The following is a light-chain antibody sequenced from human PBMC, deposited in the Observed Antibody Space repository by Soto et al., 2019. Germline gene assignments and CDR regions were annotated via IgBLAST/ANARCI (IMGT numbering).Light chain of an antibody. J-gene: IGKJ2*01. Sequence: ETVLTQSPGTLSLSPGERATLSCRASQSVSSDYLAWYQQKPGQAPRLLIYRASSRAAGIPDRFSGSGSGTDFTLTISRLEPEDFAVYYCQQYGGSPPLTFGQGTKLEIK. CDR2: RAS. V-gene: IGKV3-20*01. CDR1: QSVSSDY. CDR3: QQYGGSPPLT.